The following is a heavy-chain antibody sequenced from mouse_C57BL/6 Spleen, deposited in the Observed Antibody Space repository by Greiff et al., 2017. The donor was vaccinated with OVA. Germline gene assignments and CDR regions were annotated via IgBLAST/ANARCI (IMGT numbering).Heavy chain of an antibody. Sequence: EVMLVESGGGLVKPGGSLKLSCAASGFTFSDYGMHWVRQAPEKGLEWVAYISSGSSTTYYADTVKGRFTISRDNAKNTLFLKMTSLRSEDTAMYYCASGPYYYAMDYWGQGTSVTVSS. V-gene: IGHV5-17*01. CDR2: ISSGSSTT. J-gene: IGHJ4*01. CDR1: GFTFSDYG. CDR3: ASGPYYYAMDY.